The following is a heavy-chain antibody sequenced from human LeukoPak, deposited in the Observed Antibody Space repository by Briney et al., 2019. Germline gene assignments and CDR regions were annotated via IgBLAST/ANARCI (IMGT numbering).Heavy chain of an antibody. CDR2: IYCSGST. CDR1: GGSISSYY. Sequence: SETLSLTCTVSGGSISSYYWSWIRQPPGKGLEWIGYIYCSGSTNYNPSLKSRVTISVDTSKNQFSLKLSSVTAADTAVYYCARASSGWYYFDYWGQGTLVTVSS. J-gene: IGHJ4*02. D-gene: IGHD6-19*01. CDR3: ARASSGWYYFDY. V-gene: IGHV4-59*01.